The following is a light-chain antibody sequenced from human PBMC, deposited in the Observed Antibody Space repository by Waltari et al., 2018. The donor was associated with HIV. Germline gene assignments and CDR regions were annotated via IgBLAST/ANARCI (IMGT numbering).Light chain of an antibody. Sequence: QSALTQPRSVSGSPGQSVSISCTGTTSNVDTYDYVSWYQLHPGKAPKLMIYDVTKRPAGFSDRCPRSKSGNTASLTISGLHAEEEADYYCCSCAGSQTFFFGGGTTLTVL. J-gene: IGLJ2*01. CDR1: TSNVDTYDY. CDR3: CSCAGSQTFF. V-gene: IGLV2-11*01. CDR2: DVT.